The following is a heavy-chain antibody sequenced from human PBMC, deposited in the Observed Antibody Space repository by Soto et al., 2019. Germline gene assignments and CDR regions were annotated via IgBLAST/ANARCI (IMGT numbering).Heavy chain of an antibody. CDR1: RFTFSSYG. D-gene: IGHD6-6*01. J-gene: IGHJ4*02. Sequence: QVQLVESGGGVVQPGRSLRLSCAASRFTFSSYGMHWVRQAPGKGLEWVAVIWFDGSNKYYADSVKGRFTISRDNSKNTLYLQMNSLRAEDTAVYYCARGAYSSSSWVADYWGQGTLVTVSS. CDR3: ARGAYSSSSWVADY. V-gene: IGHV3-33*01. CDR2: IWFDGSNK.